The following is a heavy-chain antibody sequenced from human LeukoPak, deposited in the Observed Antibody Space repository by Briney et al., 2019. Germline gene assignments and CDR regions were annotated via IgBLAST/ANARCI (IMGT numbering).Heavy chain of an antibody. D-gene: IGHD2-15*01. CDR1: GGTFSSYA. J-gene: IGHJ6*02. V-gene: IGHV1-69*04. CDR3: ARDARSIVVVVAATPTYGMDV. Sequence: GASVKVSRKASGGTFSSYAISWGRQAPGQGLEWMGRIIPILGIANYAQKFQGRVTITADKSTSTAYMELSSLRSEDTAVYYCARDARSIVVVVAATPTYGMDVWGQGTTVTVSS. CDR2: IIPILGIA.